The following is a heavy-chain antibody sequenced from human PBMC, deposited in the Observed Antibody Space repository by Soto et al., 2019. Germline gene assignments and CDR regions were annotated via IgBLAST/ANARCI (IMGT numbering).Heavy chain of an antibody. V-gene: IGHV4-4*02. CDR2: IYHSGST. D-gene: IGHD3-10*01. J-gene: IGHJ5*02. CDR3: ARSQWAIWFGELSGWFDP. CDR1: GGSISSSNW. Sequence: PSETLSLTCAVSGGSISSSNWWSWVRQPPGKGLEWIGEIYHSGSTNYNPSLKSRVTISVDKSKNQFSLKLSSVTAADTAVYYCARSQWAIWFGELSGWFDPWGQGTLVTVSS.